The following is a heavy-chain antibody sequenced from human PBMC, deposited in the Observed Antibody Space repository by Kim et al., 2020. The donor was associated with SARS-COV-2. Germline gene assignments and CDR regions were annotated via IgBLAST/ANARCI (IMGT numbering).Heavy chain of an antibody. V-gene: IGHV4-39*01. CDR3: ARLGGYSYAYGDY. D-gene: IGHD5-18*01. J-gene: IGHJ4*02. Sequence: SNPSLKSRVTISVDTSKNQFSLKLSSVTAADTAVYYCARLGGYSYAYGDYWGQGTLVTVSS.